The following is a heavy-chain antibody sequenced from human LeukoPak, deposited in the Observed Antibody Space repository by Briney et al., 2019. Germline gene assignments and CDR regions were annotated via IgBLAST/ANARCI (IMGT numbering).Heavy chain of an antibody. CDR2: ISGSGGST. J-gene: IGHJ4*02. Sequence: GGSLRLSCAASGFTFSSYAMSWVRQAPGKGLEWVSAISGSGGSTYYADSVKGRFTISRDNSKNTLYLQMNSLRAEDTAVYYCAGIRSYYDFWSGDDYWGQGTLVTVSS. CDR3: AGIRSYYDFWSGDDY. D-gene: IGHD3-3*01. CDR1: GFTFSSYA. V-gene: IGHV3-23*01.